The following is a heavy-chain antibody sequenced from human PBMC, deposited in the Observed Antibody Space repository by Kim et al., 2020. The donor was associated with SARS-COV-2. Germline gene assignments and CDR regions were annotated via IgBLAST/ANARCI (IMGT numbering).Heavy chain of an antibody. CDR3: ARDPDFLGYSFADS. CDR1: GFTFSNYW. V-gene: IGHV3-74*03. Sequence: GGSLRLSCAASGFTFSNYWMHWVRQTQGEGLVWVSRINGDGVPTYADSVKGRFTISRDNAKSTLYLQMNSLRVEDTAVYYCARDPDFLGYSFADSWGQGTLVTVSS. D-gene: IGHD5-18*01. CDR2: INGDGVP. J-gene: IGHJ5*01.